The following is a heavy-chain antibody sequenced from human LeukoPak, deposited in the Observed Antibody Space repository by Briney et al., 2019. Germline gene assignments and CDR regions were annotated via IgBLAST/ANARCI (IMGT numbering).Heavy chain of an antibody. Sequence: GGSLRLSCAASGFTFSSYAMSWVRQAPGKGLEWVSAISGSGGSTYYADSVKGRFTISRDNAKNSLYLQMNSLRDEGTAVYYCAREKISTVTIDYWGQGTLVTVSS. CDR1: GFTFSSYA. D-gene: IGHD4-17*01. CDR3: AREKISTVTIDY. CDR2: ISGSGGST. V-gene: IGHV3-23*01. J-gene: IGHJ4*02.